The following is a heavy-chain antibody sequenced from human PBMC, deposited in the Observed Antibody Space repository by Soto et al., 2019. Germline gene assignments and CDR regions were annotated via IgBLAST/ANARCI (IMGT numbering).Heavy chain of an antibody. CDR1: GYTLTNFY. CDR2: INPNGGST. D-gene: IGHD3-22*01. J-gene: IGHJ4*02. V-gene: IGHV1-46*01. CDR3: ARDSRPSYYDNSVQSWFLH. Sequence: QVQLVQSGADVRKPGASVKVSCKASGYTLTNFYMHWVRQAPGQGLEWMGTINPNGGSTTYAQKFQDRVTMTTDTSTSTVYMDLSSLTSEDTAVYYCARDSRPSYYDNSVQSWFLHWGQGNLVTVSS.